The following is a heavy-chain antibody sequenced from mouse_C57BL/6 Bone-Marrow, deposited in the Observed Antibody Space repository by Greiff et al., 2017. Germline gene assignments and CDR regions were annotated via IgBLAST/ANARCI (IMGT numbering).Heavy chain of an antibody. CDR1: GFTFSSYG. Sequence: EVKVVESGGDLVKPGGSLKLSCAASGFTFSSYGMSWVRQTPDKRLAWVATISSGGSYTYYPDSVKGRFTFSRDNSKNTLDLQRSSLKSEYTAMYYGARSTIYYYAMDYWGQGTSVTVSS. V-gene: IGHV5-6*01. D-gene: IGHD2-1*01. J-gene: IGHJ4*01. CDR2: ISSGGSYT. CDR3: ARSTIYYYAMDY.